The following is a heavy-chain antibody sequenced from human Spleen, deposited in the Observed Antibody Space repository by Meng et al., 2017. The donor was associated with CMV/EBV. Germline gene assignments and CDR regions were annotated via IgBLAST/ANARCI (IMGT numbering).Heavy chain of an antibody. CDR3: EIIAARGNFDL. V-gene: IGHV4-39*07. CDR1: GGSISSSNYY. Sequence: CTVSGGSISSSNYYWGWIRQPPGKGLEWIASIYYSGSTYYNPSLKSRVTISVDTSKNQFSLKLRSVTAADTAVYYCEIIAARGNFDLWGRGALVTVSS. J-gene: IGHJ2*01. CDR2: IYYSGST. D-gene: IGHD6-13*01.